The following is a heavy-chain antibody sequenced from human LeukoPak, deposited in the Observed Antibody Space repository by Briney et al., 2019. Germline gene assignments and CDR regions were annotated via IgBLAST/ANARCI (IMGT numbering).Heavy chain of an antibody. CDR1: GGSISSYY. V-gene: IGHV4-59*01. CDR2: IYYSGST. J-gene: IGHJ4*02. D-gene: IGHD6-19*01. Sequence: SETLSLTCTVSGGSISSYYWSWIRQPPGKGLEWIGYIYYSGSTNYNSSLKSRVTISVDTSKNQFSLKLSSVTAADTAVYYCARVLAVAGTVGRTARQFDYWGQGTLVTVSS. CDR3: ARVLAVAGTVGRTARQFDY.